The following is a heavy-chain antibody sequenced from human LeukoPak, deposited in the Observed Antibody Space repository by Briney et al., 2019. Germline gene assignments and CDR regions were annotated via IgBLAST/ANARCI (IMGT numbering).Heavy chain of an antibody. Sequence: GGSLRLSCAASGFTFSSYSMNWVRQAPGKGLEWVSSISGSSSFIYYADSVKGRFTISRDNAKNSLYLQMNSLRAEDTAVYYCAELGITMIGGVWGKGTTVTISS. J-gene: IGHJ6*04. D-gene: IGHD3-10*02. CDR1: GFTFSSYS. CDR3: AELGITMIGGV. V-gene: IGHV3-21*01. CDR2: ISGSSSFI.